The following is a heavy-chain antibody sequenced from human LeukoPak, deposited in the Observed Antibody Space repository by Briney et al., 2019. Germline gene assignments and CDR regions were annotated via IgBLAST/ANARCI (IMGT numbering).Heavy chain of an antibody. J-gene: IGHJ4*02. CDR1: GFTFSSYA. Sequence: GGSLRLSCAASGFTFSSYAMSWVRQAPGKGLEWVSAISGSGGSTYYADSVKGRFTISRDNSKNTLYLQMNSLRAEDTAVYYCARVGRDGYLFDYWGQGTLVTFSS. CDR2: ISGSGGST. D-gene: IGHD6-13*01. V-gene: IGHV3-23*01. CDR3: ARVGRDGYLFDY.